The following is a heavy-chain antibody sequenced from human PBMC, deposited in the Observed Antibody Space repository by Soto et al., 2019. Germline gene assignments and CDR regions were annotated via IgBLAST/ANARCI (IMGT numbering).Heavy chain of an antibody. D-gene: IGHD2-15*01. V-gene: IGHV3-7*01. J-gene: IGHJ4*02. CDR1: GFTLSSYW. CDR2: IREDGGER. Sequence: GGSLRLSCVASGFTLSSYWMTWVRQAPGEGLEWVANIREDGGERHYADSVKGRFTISRDNGENVLYLQMNSLRVGDTSVYYCATDKGRSPLDYWGQGTLVTVS. CDR3: ATDKGRSPLDY.